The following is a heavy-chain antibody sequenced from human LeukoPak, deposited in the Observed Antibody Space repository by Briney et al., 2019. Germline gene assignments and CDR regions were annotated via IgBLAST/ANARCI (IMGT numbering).Heavy chain of an antibody. CDR1: GFTFSSYW. V-gene: IGHV3-7*01. J-gene: IGHJ4*02. CDR2: IEQDGSEK. Sequence: GGSLRLSCAASGFTFSSYWMSWVRQAPGKGLEWVANIEQDGSEKYYVDSVKGRFTISRDNAKNSLYLQMNSLRAEDTAVYYCARDRVKIEYYYDSSGYSNDYWGQGTLVTVSS. CDR3: ARDRVKIEYYYDSSGYSNDY. D-gene: IGHD3-22*01.